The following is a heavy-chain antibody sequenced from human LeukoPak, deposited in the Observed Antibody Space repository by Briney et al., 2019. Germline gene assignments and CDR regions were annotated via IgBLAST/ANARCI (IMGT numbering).Heavy chain of an antibody. V-gene: IGHV1-8*01. D-gene: IGHD4-17*01. CDR3: ASPYDYGDYGADAFDI. CDR1: GYTFTSYD. Sequence: ASVKVSCKAPGYTFTSYDINWVRQATGQGLEWMGWMNPNSGNTGYAQKFQGRVTMTRNTSISTAYMELSSLRSEDTAVYYCASPYDYGDYGADAFDIWGQGTMVTVSS. J-gene: IGHJ3*02. CDR2: MNPNSGNT.